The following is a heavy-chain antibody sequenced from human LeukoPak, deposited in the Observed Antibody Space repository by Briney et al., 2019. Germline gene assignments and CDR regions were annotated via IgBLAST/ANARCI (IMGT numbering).Heavy chain of an antibody. CDR3: AKGVDTSGYTLDY. CDR1: GGSISSSNYF. D-gene: IGHD3-22*01. Sequence: PSETLSLTCTVSGGSISSSNYFWGWIRQPPGKGLEWIGNYYYSGSTHYNPSLKSRATISKDTSKNQFSLKLTSVTAADTAVYYCAKGVDTSGYTLDYWGQGTLVTVSS. CDR2: YYYSGST. J-gene: IGHJ4*02. V-gene: IGHV4-39*01.